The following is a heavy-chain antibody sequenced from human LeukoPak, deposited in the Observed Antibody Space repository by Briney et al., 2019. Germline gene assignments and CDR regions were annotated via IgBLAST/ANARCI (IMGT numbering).Heavy chain of an antibody. CDR2: ISSSGSTI. J-gene: IGHJ3*02. CDR1: GFTFSSYS. CDR3: ARLAGELLPAFDI. D-gene: IGHD1-26*01. V-gene: IGHV3-48*04. Sequence: GGSLRLSCAASGFTFSSYSVNWVRQAPGKGLEWVSYISSSGSTIYYADSVKGRFTISRDNAKNSLYLQMNSLRAEDTAVYYCARLAGELLPAFDIWGQGTMVTVSS.